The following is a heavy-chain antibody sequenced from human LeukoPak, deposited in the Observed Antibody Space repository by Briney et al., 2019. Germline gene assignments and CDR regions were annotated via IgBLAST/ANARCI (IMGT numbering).Heavy chain of an antibody. CDR1: GFTFSSYS. V-gene: IGHV3-21*01. Sequence: GGSLRLSCAASGFTFSSYSMNWVRQAPGKGLEWVSSISSSSSYIYYADSVKGRFTISRDNAKNTLYLQMNSLRAEDTAVYYCARELVGAVAGFDYWGQGTLVTVSS. CDR3: ARELVGAVAGFDY. CDR2: ISSSSSYI. D-gene: IGHD6-19*01. J-gene: IGHJ4*02.